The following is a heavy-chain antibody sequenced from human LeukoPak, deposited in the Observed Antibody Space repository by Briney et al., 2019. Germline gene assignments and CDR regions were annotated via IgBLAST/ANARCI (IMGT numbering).Heavy chain of an antibody. J-gene: IGHJ4*02. CDR1: GGSINNYY. CDR3: ARFGSMAFDY. D-gene: IGHD6-6*01. Sequence: SETLSLTCTVSGGSINNYYWSWIRQPPGKGLEWIGSIYYSGSTYYNPSLKSRVTISVDTSKNQFSLKLSSVTAADTAVYYCARFGSMAFDYWGQGTLVTVSS. CDR2: IYYSGST. V-gene: IGHV4-39*07.